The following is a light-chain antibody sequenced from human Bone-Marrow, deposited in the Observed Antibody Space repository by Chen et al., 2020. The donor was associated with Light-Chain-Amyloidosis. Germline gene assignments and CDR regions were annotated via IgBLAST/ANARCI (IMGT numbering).Light chain of an antibody. CDR2: EVT. Sequence: QSALTQPASVSGSPGQSITISCTGTSSDVGGDNRVSWYQQHPDKAPKLMIYEVTNRPSWVPDRFSGSKSDNMASLTISGLQTEDEADYFCSSYTITNTLVFGSGTRVTVL. CDR3: SSYTITNTLV. J-gene: IGLJ1*01. CDR1: SSDVGGDNR. V-gene: IGLV2-14*01.